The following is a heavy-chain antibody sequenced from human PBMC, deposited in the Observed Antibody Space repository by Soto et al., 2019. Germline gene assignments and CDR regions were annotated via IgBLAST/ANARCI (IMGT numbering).Heavy chain of an antibody. CDR1: GYTFTSYD. V-gene: IGHV1-8*01. CDR3: ARGVYDFWSGYYYFDY. J-gene: IGHJ4*02. CDR2: MNPNSGNT. Sequence: ASVKVSCKASGYTFTSYDINWVRQATGQGLERMGWMNPNSGNTGYAQKFQGRVTMTRNTSISTAYMELSSLRSEDTAVYFCARGVYDFWSGYYYFDYWGQGTLVTVSS. D-gene: IGHD3-3*01.